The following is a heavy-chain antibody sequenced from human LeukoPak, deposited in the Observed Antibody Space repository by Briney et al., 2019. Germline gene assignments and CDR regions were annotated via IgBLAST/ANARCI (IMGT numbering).Heavy chain of an antibody. Sequence: SETLSLTCTVSGGSISSGGYYWSWIRQHPGKGLEWIGYIYYSGSTYYNPSLKSRVTISVDRSKNQFSLKLSSVTAADTAVYYCARGFIAAAGTGGWFDPWGQGTLVTVSS. V-gene: IGHV4-31*03. CDR3: ARGFIAAAGTGGWFDP. J-gene: IGHJ5*02. CDR1: GGSISSGGYY. CDR2: IYYSGST. D-gene: IGHD6-13*01.